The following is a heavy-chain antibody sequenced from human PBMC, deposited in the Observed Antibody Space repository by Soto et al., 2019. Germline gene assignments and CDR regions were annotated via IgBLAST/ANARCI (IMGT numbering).Heavy chain of an antibody. J-gene: IGHJ4*02. D-gene: IGHD1-1*01. Sequence: EVQLVESGGGLVKPGGSLRLSCAASGFTFSSYSFNWVRQAPGKGLEWVSIITPTSTFISYADSVRRRFTISRDNAKNSLYLQMDSLGAGDTAVYYCARARGNDWYEDYWGQGTLVTVSS. CDR3: ARARGNDWYEDY. V-gene: IGHV3-21*06. CDR1: GFTFSSYS. CDR2: ITPTSTFI.